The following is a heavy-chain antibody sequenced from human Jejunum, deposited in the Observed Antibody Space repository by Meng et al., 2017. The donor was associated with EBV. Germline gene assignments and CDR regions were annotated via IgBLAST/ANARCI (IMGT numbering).Heavy chain of an antibody. CDR2: ISNSGGNT. Sequence: LFGVGGRLGSAGVPLRTSFFTPGFYFSDYDMRLVRQAPQKGLGWVSTISNSGGNTHYADSVQVRFTISRDNSQNTLYLQMNSLRAEDTAVYDCTKDVGVVLFDYWGQGTLVTVSS. J-gene: IGHJ4*02. CDR1: GFYFSDYD. V-gene: IGHV3-23*01. D-gene: IGHD2-8*01. CDR3: TKDVGVVLFDY.